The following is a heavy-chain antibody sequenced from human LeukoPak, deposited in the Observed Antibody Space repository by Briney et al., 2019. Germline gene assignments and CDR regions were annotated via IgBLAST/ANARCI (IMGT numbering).Heavy chain of an antibody. CDR3: AKEGDGRPYDFWSGYYPDPLQI. J-gene: IGHJ3*02. CDR1: GFTFSSYA. Sequence: DPGGSLRLSCAASGFTFSSYAMNWVRQAPGKGLEWVSAISPSGGSTKYADSVKGRFTISRDSSRNSLFLQMSSLRVEDTAVYYCAKEGDGRPYDFWSGYYPDPLQILGPGTMATVSS. V-gene: IGHV3-23*01. D-gene: IGHD3-3*01. CDR2: ISPSGGST.